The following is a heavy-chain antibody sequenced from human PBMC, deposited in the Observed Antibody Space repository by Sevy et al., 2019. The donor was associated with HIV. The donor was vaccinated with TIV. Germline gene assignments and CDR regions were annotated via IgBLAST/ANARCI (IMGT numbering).Heavy chain of an antibody. J-gene: IGHJ3*02. CDR1: GGSISSGSSY. CDR3: ARDEASGSFDI. D-gene: IGHD6-25*01. V-gene: IGHV4-61*02. Sequence: SETLSLTCTVSGGSISSGSSYWSWIRQPAGKGPEWIGRIYPSGRTNYNPSLESRATISIDTSKNQFSLKVSSVTAADTAVYFCARDEASGSFDIWGQGTKVTVSS. CDR2: IYPSGRT.